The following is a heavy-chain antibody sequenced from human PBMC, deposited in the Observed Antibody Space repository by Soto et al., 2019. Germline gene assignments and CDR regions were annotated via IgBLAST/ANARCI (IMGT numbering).Heavy chain of an antibody. CDR2: IYHSGST. CDR3: AAGGGLPRYY. J-gene: IGHJ4*02. Sequence: QLQLQESGSGLVKPSQTLSLTCAVSGGSISSGGYSWSWIRQPPGKGLEWIGYIYHSGSTYYNPSLKSRVTIAVDRSKNQCSLNLSSVTAADTAVYYCAAGGGLPRYYWGQGTLVTVSS. D-gene: IGHD5-12*01. V-gene: IGHV4-30-2*01. CDR1: GGSISSGGYS.